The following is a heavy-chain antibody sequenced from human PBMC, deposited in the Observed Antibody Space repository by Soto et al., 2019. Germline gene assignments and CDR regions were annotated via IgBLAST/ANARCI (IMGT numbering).Heavy chain of an antibody. CDR2: INHSGST. CDR3: ARGRLDIVVVPAAKRGAFDI. Sequence: ASETLSLTCAVYGGSFSGYYWSWIRQPPGKGLEWIGEINHSGSTNYNPSLKSRVTISVDTSKNQFSLKLSSVTAADTAVYYCARGRLDIVVVPAAKRGAFDIWGQGTMVTVSS. CDR1: GGSFSGYY. J-gene: IGHJ3*02. V-gene: IGHV4-34*01. D-gene: IGHD2-2*03.